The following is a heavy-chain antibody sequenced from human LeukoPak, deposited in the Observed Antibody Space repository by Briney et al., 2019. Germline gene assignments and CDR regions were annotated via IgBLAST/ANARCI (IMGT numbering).Heavy chain of an antibody. D-gene: IGHD6-25*01. CDR1: GGSISSHY. CDR3: ARDLGYSSASFDP. Sequence: SETLSLTCTVSGGSISSHYWSWIRQPPGKGLEWIGYINYSGSTNYNPSLKSRVTISVDTSKNQFSLKLSSVTAADTAVYYCARDLGYSSASFDPWGQGTLVTVSS. V-gene: IGHV4-59*11. J-gene: IGHJ5*02. CDR2: INYSGST.